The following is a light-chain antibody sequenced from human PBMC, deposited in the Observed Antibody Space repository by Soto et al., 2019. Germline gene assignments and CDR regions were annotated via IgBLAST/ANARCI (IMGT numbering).Light chain of an antibody. J-gene: IGKJ2*01. V-gene: IGKV3-15*01. CDR1: QSVSSN. Sequence: VLTQSPGTLSLSPGEGATLSCRASQSVSSNLAWYQQKPGQAPRLLIYGASTRATGIPARFSGSGSGTEFTLTISSLQSEDFAVYYCQQYNNWPPYTFGQGTKVDIK. CDR3: QQYNNWPPYT. CDR2: GAS.